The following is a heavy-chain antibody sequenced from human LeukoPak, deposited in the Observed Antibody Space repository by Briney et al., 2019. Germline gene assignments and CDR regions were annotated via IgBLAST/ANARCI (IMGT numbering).Heavy chain of an antibody. Sequence: GGSLRLSCAASGFAFSSYSMNWVRQVPGQGLEWISYISASTSTIYYADSVKGRFTISRDNAKNSLYLQMNSLRDEDTAVYYCTRDLSDSWGQGTLVTVSS. CDR1: GFAFSSYS. CDR2: ISASTSTI. V-gene: IGHV3-48*02. J-gene: IGHJ5*01. CDR3: TRDLSDS. D-gene: IGHD2/OR15-2a*01.